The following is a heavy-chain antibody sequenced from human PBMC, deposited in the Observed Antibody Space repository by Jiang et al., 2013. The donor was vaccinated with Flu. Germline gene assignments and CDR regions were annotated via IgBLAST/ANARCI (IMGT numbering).Heavy chain of an antibody. V-gene: IGHV1-69*04. Sequence: SGAEVKKPGSSVKVSCKASGGTFSSYAISWVRQAPGQGLEWMGRIIPILGIANYAQKFQGRVTITADKSTSTAYMELSSLRSEDTAVYYCARGGDSSGPYYFDYWGQGTLVTVSS. CDR2: IIPILGIA. CDR3: ARGGDSSGPYYFDY. D-gene: IGHD3-22*01. J-gene: IGHJ4*02. CDR1: GGTFSSYA.